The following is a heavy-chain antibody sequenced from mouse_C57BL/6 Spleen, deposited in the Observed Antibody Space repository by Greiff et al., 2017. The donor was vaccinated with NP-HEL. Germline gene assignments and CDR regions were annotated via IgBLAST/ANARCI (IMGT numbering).Heavy chain of an antibody. V-gene: IGHV5-12*01. Sequence: EVQGVESGGGLVQPGGSLKLSCAASGFTFSDYYMYWVRQTPEKRLEWVAYISNGGGSTYYPDTVKGRFTISRDNAKNTLYLQMSRLKSEDTAMYYCARRDDYDGVFDYWGQGTTLTVSS. CDR1: GFTFSDYY. D-gene: IGHD2-4*01. CDR2: ISNGGGST. CDR3: ARRDDYDGVFDY. J-gene: IGHJ2*01.